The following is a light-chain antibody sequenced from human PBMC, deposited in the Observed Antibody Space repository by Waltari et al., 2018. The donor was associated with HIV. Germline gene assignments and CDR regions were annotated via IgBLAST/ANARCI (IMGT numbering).Light chain of an antibody. CDR1: TSDVGGYTY. Sequence: QSALTQPASVSGSPGPSITLYCTRTTSDVGGYTYVSWYQQHPGKAPKLMINDVSNRPSGVSNRFSGSKSGNTASLTISGLQAEDEADYYCSSYTSSSPYAFGTGTKVTVL. J-gene: IGLJ1*01. CDR3: SSYTSSSPYA. CDR2: DVS. V-gene: IGLV2-14*03.